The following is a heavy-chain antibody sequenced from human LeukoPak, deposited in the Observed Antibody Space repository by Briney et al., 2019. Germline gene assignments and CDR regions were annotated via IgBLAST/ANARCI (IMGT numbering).Heavy chain of an antibody. J-gene: IGHJ4*02. CDR3: AKDGPALWFGELSYYFDY. D-gene: IGHD3-10*01. V-gene: IGHV3-48*02. CDR2: ISYSSSTI. Sequence: PGGSLRLSCAASGFTFSSYSMNWARQAPGKGLEWVSYISYSSSTIYYADSVKGRFTISRDNFKNTLYLQMNSLRDEDTAVYYCAKDGPALWFGELSYYFDYWGQGTLVTVSS. CDR1: GFTFSSYS.